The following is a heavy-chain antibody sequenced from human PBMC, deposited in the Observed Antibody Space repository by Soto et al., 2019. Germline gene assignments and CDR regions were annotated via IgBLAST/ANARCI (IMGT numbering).Heavy chain of an antibody. J-gene: IGHJ4*02. CDR3: ARHERWTGPDQ. Sequence: QVHLQESGPGLVKPSETLSLTCAVSGASIGSGGWWGGVRQPPGKGLGGIAQIFHEGNTNYSPSLKSRVTISVDKSQNQFSLNVYSVTAADTAVYYCARHERWTGPDQRGQGTLVTVSS. D-gene: IGHD3-9*01. V-gene: IGHV4-4*02. CDR1: GASIGSGGW. CDR2: IFHEGNT.